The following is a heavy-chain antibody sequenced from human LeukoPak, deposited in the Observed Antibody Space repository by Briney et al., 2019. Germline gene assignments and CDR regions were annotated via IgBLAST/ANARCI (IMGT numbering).Heavy chain of an antibody. CDR2: INSDGSST. J-gene: IGHJ6*03. Sequence: GGSLRLSCAASGFTFSSYWMHWVRQAPGKGLVWVSRINSDGSSTSYADSVKGRFTISRDNAKNTLYLQMNSLRAVDTAVYYCARSGSYYYYYMDVWGKGTTVTVSS. CDR3: ARSGSYYYYYMDV. D-gene: IGHD1-14*01. CDR1: GFTFSSYW. V-gene: IGHV3-74*01.